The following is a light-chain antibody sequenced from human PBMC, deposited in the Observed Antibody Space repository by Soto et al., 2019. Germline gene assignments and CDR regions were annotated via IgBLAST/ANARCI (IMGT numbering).Light chain of an antibody. Sequence: EIVLTQSPGTLSLPPGERATLSCRASQSVSSSYLAWYQQKPGQAPRPLIYGASSRAIGIPDRFSGSGSGTDFTLAISRLEPEDFAVYYCQQHGSSPWTFGQGTKVEIK. V-gene: IGKV3-20*01. CDR1: QSVSSSY. J-gene: IGKJ1*01. CDR3: QQHGSSPWT. CDR2: GAS.